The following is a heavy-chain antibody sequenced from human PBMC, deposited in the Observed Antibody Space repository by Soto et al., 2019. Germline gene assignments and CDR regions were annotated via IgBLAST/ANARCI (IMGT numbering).Heavy chain of an antibody. CDR3: VRDGAFDYVN. CDR2: IKQDESEK. CDR1: GFSFSSYW. J-gene: IGHJ4*02. D-gene: IGHD3-10*02. Sequence: EVQLVESGGGLVQPGGSLRISCTVSGFSFSSYWMSWVRQAPGKGLEWVASIKQDESEKYYVASVKGRFTISRDNVDDSLFLQKISLSADDTAVYLCVRDGAFDYVNWGQGTLVNVSS. V-gene: IGHV3-7*01.